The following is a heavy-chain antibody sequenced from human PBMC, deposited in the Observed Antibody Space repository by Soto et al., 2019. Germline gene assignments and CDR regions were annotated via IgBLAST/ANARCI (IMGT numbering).Heavy chain of an antibody. D-gene: IGHD3-10*01. Sequence: SETLSLTCTVAGGSISSYYWSWIRQPPGKGLEWIGYIYYSGSTNYNPSLKSRVTISVDTSKNQFSLKLNSMTAADTAVYYCARRNYGSGSTYFDYWGQGTLVTVSS. CDR3: ARRNYGSGSTYFDY. CDR2: IYYSGST. V-gene: IGHV4-59*08. CDR1: GGSISSYY. J-gene: IGHJ4*02.